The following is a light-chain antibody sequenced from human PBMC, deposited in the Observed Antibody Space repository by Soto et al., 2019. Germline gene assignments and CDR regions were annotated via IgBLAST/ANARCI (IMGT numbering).Light chain of an antibody. CDR2: AAS. V-gene: IGKV1-39*01. J-gene: IGKJ4*01. Sequence: DMQMTQSPSSLSVSVGDRVTITCRASQSIGGFLNWYQQKLGKAPKLLIYAASSLQSGVPSRFTGSGSGTDFTLTISSLHREDFATYYSKQTISFPLTFGGGTKVDIK. CDR3: KQTISFPLT. CDR1: QSIGGF.